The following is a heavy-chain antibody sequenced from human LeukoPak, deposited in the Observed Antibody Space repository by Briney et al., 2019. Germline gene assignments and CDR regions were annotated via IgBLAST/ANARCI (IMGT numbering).Heavy chain of an antibody. J-gene: IGHJ4*02. CDR2: IKQDGSER. D-gene: IGHD3-22*01. CDR1: GFGMSVYW. Sequence: GGSLRLSCEASGFGMSVYWMSWVRQAPGKGLEWVGNIKQDGSERNYVDSVKGRFTISRDNAKKSLYLQMNSLRAEDTAVYYCARDWGAYYHFFDYWGQGTLVTVSS. CDR3: ARDWGAYYHFFDY. V-gene: IGHV3-7*01.